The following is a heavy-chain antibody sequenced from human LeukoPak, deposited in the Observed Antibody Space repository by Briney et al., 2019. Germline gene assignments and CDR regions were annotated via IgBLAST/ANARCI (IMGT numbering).Heavy chain of an antibody. Sequence: ASVKVSCKASGYTFTGYYMHWVRQAPGQGLEWMGWINPNSGGTNYAQKFQGRVTMTRDTSISTAYMELSRLRSDDTAVYYCAREEDSSSATLGFWFDPWGQGTLVTVSS. D-gene: IGHD6-13*01. J-gene: IGHJ5*02. CDR3: AREEDSSSATLGFWFDP. CDR1: GYTFTGYY. CDR2: INPNSGGT. V-gene: IGHV1-2*02.